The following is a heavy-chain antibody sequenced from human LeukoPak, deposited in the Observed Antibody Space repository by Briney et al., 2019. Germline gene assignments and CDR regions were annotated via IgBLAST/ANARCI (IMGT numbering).Heavy chain of an antibody. CDR1: GFTFRTHT. CDR3: ARVPGGLEWADFDY. Sequence: GGSLRLSCTASGFTFRTHTMNWVRQAPGKGLEWVSCISSSSSDISYADSVKGRFTMSRDNAKNSLYLHMSSLRAEDTAVYYCARVPGGLEWADFDYWGQGTLVTVSS. CDR2: ISSSSSDI. J-gene: IGHJ4*02. D-gene: IGHD3-3*01. V-gene: IGHV3-21*01.